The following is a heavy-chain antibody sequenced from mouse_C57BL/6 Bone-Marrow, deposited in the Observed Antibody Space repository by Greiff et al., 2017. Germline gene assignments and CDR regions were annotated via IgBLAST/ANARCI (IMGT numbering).Heavy chain of an antibody. J-gene: IGHJ4*01. D-gene: IGHD1-1*01. Sequence: QVQLQQPGAELVKPGASVKLSCKASGYTFTSYWMHWVKQRPGRGLEWIGRIDPNSGGTKYNEKFKSKATLTVDKPSSTAYMQLSSLTSEDSAVYYCARSRATVVVFRGAMDYWGQGTSVTVSS. CDR2: IDPNSGGT. V-gene: IGHV1-72*01. CDR1: GYTFTSYW. CDR3: ARSRATVVVFRGAMDY.